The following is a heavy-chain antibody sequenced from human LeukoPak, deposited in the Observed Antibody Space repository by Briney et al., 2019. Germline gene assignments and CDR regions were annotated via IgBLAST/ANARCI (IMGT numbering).Heavy chain of an antibody. V-gene: IGHV3-48*02. CDR2: ISSSSSAI. Sequence: GGSLRLSCAASGFTLSSYEMNWVCQAPGKGLEWVSYISSSSSAIHYADSVKGRFTISRDNAKNSLSLQMNSLGDEDTAVYYCAREGNYYILTGDSGQFDYWGQGTLVTVSS. J-gene: IGHJ4*02. CDR3: AREGNYYILTGDSGQFDY. CDR1: GFTLSSYE. D-gene: IGHD3-9*01.